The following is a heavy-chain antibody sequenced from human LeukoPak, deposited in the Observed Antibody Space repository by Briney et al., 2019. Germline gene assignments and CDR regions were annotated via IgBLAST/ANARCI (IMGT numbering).Heavy chain of an antibody. CDR1: GYTFTGYY. D-gene: IGHD6-19*01. CDR3: ARGGWHGEYFDY. J-gene: IGHJ4*02. CDR2: INPNSGGT. V-gene: IGHV1-2*02. Sequence: EASVKVSSKASGYTFTGYYIHWVRQAPGQGLEWMGWINPNSGGTNYAQNFQGRVTMTRDTSIGTAYMELSRLRSDDTAVYYCARGGWHGEYFDYWGQGTLVTVSS.